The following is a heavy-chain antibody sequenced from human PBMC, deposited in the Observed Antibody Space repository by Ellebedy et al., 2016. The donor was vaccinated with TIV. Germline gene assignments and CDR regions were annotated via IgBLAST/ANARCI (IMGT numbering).Heavy chain of an antibody. V-gene: IGHV4-39*02. CDR2: IYYSGST. CDR3: AREGPREDTNAFDI. CDR1: GGSISSSSYY. D-gene: IGHD2-15*01. J-gene: IGHJ3*02. Sequence: SETLSLTXTVSGGSISSSSYYWGWIRQPPGKGLEWIGSIYYSGSTYYNPSLKSRVTISVDTSKNQFSLKLSSVTAADTAVYYCAREGPREDTNAFDIWGQGTMVTVSS.